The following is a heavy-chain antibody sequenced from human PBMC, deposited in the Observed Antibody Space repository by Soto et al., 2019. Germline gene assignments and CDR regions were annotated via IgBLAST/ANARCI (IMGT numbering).Heavy chain of an antibody. V-gene: IGHV1-69*13. J-gene: IGHJ6*02. D-gene: IGHD5-12*01. CDR1: GGTFSSYA. CDR2: IIPIFGTA. CDR3: ARVLVATISSYYYGMDV. Sequence: GASVKVSCKASGGTFSSYAISWVRQAPGQGLEWMGGIIPIFGTANYAQKFQGRVTITADESTSTAYMELSSLRSEDTAVYYCARVLVATISSYYYGMDVWGQGTTVTVSS.